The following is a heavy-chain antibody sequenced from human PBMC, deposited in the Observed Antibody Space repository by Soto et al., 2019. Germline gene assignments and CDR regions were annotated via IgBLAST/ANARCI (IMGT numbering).Heavy chain of an antibody. D-gene: IGHD1-26*01. CDR1: GLTFSSYA. Sequence: GGSLRLSCAASGLTFSSYAMNWVRQGPGKGLEWVSSISGSGKNTYYADSVRGRFTISRDNSNNTLYLQMNSLRAEDTAVYYCAKDSSFSGFYYFAYWGQGTLVTVSS. CDR2: ISGSGKNT. J-gene: IGHJ4*02. CDR3: AKDSSFSGFYYFAY. V-gene: IGHV3-23*01.